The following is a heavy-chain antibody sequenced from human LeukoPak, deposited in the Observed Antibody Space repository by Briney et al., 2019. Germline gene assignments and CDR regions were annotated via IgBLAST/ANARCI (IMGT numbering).Heavy chain of an antibody. CDR1: GGSISSRSHY. J-gene: IGHJ4*02. D-gene: IGHD6-13*01. CDR2: INHSGST. V-gene: IGHV4-39*07. Sequence: PSETLSLTCTVSGGSISSRSHYWGWIRQPPGKGLEWIGEINHSGSTNYNPSLKSRVTISVDTSKNQFSLKLSSVTAADTAVYYCARYSSTWCFDYWGQGTLVTVSS. CDR3: ARYSSTWCFDY.